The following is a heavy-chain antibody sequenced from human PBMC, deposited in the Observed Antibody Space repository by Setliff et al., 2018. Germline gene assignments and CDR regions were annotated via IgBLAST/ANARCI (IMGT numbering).Heavy chain of an antibody. V-gene: IGHV4-4*02. CDR1: GGSISSSNW. Sequence: SETLSLTCAVSGGSISSSNWWSWVRQPPGKGMEWIGEIYHSGSTNYNPSLKSRVTISVDKSKNQFSLKLSSVTAADKAVYYCAREDGTYYNFWSGYSTTPYYGMDVWGQGTMVTVS. D-gene: IGHD3-3*01. CDR2: IYHSGST. CDR3: AREDGTYYNFWSGYSTTPYYGMDV. J-gene: IGHJ6*02.